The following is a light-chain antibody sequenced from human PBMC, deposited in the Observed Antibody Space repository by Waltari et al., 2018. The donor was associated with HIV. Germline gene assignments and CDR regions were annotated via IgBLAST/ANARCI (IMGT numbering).Light chain of an antibody. J-gene: IGLJ3*02. CDR2: RNN. CDR1: SSKIGSNT. CDR3: AAWHDSLNGSWV. V-gene: IGLV1-44*01. Sequence: QSVLTQPPSASGTPGPRVTISCSGSSSKIGSNTVNWYQQLPGTAPKLLIYRNNQRPSGVPDRFSGSKSGTSASLAISGIQSEDEADYYCAAWHDSLNGSWVFGGGTKLTVL.